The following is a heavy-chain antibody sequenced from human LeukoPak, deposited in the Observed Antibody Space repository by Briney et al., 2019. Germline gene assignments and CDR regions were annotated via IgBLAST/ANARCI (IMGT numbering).Heavy chain of an antibody. CDR1: GGSISSYY. CDR2: IYYSGST. Sequence: SETLSLTCTVSGGSISSYYWSWIRQPPGKGLEWIGYIYYSGSTNYNPSLKSRVTISVDTSKNQFSLKLSSVTAADTAVYYCARENSGGYYFDYWGQGTLVTVSS. J-gene: IGHJ4*02. CDR3: ARENSGGYYFDY. D-gene: IGHD6-19*01. V-gene: IGHV4-59*01.